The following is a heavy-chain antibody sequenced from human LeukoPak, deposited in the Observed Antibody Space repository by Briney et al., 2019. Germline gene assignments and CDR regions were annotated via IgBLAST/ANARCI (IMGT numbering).Heavy chain of an antibody. CDR2: ISAYNGNT. D-gene: IGHD2-15*01. Sequence: ASVKVSCKASGYTFTSYGISWVRQAPGQGLEWMGWISAYNGNTNYAQKLRGRVTVTTDTSTSTAHMELRSLRSDDTAVYYCARVRVVVAASDYWGQGTLVTVSS. CDR1: GYTFTSYG. J-gene: IGHJ4*02. CDR3: ARVRVVVAASDY. V-gene: IGHV1-18*01.